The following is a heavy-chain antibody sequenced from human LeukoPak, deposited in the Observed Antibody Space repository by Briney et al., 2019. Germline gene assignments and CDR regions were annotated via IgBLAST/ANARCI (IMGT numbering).Heavy chain of an antibody. V-gene: IGHV3-21*01. D-gene: IGHD6-13*01. CDR1: GFTFSSYS. Sequence: GGPLRLSCAASGFTFSSYSMNWVRQAPGKGLEWVSSISSSSSYIYYADSVKGRFTISRDNAKNSLYLQMNSLRAEDTAVYYCAREFRSSSWYYYGMDVWGQGTTVTVSS. J-gene: IGHJ6*02. CDR2: ISSSSSYI. CDR3: AREFRSSSWYYYGMDV.